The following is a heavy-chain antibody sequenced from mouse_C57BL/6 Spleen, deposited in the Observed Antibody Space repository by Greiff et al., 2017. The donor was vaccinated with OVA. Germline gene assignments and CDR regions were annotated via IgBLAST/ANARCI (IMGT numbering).Heavy chain of an antibody. D-gene: IGHD2-3*01. J-gene: IGHJ2*01. CDR3: ARGDGYYVPFDY. CDR1: GYAFSSSW. CDR2: IYPGDGDT. V-gene: IGHV1-82*01. Sequence: VQLQQSGPELVKPGASVKISCKASGYAFSSSWMNWVKQRPGKGLEWIGRIYPGDGDTNYNGKFKGKATLTADKSSSTAYMQLSSLTSEDSAVYFCARGDGYYVPFDYWGQGTTLTVSS.